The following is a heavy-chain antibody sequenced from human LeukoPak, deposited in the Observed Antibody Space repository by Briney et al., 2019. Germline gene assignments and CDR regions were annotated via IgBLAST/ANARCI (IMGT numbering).Heavy chain of an antibody. Sequence: SDTLSLTCTVSGGSISSGGYYWSWIRQHPGMGQQRIGYLYYSGSTYYNPSLKSRVTISVDTSKNQFSLKLSSVTAADTAVYYCARRRYCSGGSCYPIDYWGQETLVTVSS. CDR1: GGSISSGGYY. CDR2: LYYSGST. D-gene: IGHD2-15*01. V-gene: IGHV4-31*03. CDR3: ARRRYCSGGSCYPIDY. J-gene: IGHJ4*02.